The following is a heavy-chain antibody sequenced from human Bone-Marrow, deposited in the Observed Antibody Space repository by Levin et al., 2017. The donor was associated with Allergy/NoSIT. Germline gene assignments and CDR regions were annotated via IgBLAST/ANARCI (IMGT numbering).Heavy chain of an antibody. CDR1: GYTFTNYG. J-gene: IGHJ4*02. CDR3: ASDPPASATYDY. D-gene: IGHD3-10*01. Sequence: GESLKISCKASGYTFTNYGITWVRQAPGQGLEWMGWINAYNGDTRYARMFQGRVTLTTDTSTSTVYMELRSLRLDATALYYSASDPPASATYDYWGQGTLVTVSS. CDR2: INAYNGDT. V-gene: IGHV1-18*01.